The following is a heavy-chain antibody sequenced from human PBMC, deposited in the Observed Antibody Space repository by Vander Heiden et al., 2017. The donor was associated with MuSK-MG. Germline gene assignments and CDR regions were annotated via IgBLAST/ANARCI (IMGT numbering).Heavy chain of an antibody. Sequence: QVQLQESGPGLVKPSETLSLTCSVCGGSIRSFYWSWIRQPPGKGLEWIGYIYYSGSTNYNPSLKSRVTISVDTSKKQFSLKLSSVTAADTAVYYCARAVEGPGEDQRYYYYYMDVWGKGTTVTVSS. J-gene: IGHJ6*03. CDR2: IYYSGST. D-gene: IGHD3-16*01. CDR1: GGSIRSFY. V-gene: IGHV4-59*01. CDR3: ARAVEGPGEDQRYYYYYMDV.